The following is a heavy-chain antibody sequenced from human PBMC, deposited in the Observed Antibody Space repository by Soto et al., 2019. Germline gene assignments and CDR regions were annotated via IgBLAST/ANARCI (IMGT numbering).Heavy chain of an antibody. Sequence: ASVKASCKASGYTFTSYGISWERQAPGQVLERMGWIRAYNGNTNYAQKIQGRVTMTTDTITSIAYMELRSLRSDDTAVYYCASSRYRSSSLYYYYSYRLVVLGQGTTVTVSS. CDR1: GYTFTSYG. CDR2: IRAYNGNT. CDR3: ASSRYRSSSLYYYYSYRLVV. V-gene: IGHV1-18*04. J-gene: IGHJ6*02. D-gene: IGHD6-6*01.